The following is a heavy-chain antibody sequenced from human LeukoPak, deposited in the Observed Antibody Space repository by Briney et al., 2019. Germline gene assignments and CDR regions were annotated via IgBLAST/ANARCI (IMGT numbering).Heavy chain of an antibody. CDR1: GGSISSTTYY. D-gene: IGHD6-13*01. J-gene: IGHJ5*02. CDR3: ARDSEVIAGEGNWFDP. V-gene: IGHV4-39*07. Sequence: SETLSLTCSVSGGSISSTTYYWGWIRQPPGKGLEWIGSISYSGSTYYNPSLKSRVTISLDMSNNQFSLKLSSVTAADTAFYYCARDSEVIAGEGNWFDPWGQGTLVTVSS. CDR2: ISYSGST.